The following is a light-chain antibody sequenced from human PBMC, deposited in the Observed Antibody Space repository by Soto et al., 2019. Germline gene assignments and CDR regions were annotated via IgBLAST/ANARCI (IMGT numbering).Light chain of an antibody. V-gene: IGLV2-11*01. J-gene: IGLJ2*01. Sequence: QSALTLSRSVSGSPGQSVIISCTGTTSDVGGYNYISWYQQHPGKAPKLIIYDVTERPSGVPDRFSGSKSGNTASLTISGLQAEDEADYYCCSYAGSYTFIFGGWTKLTVL. CDR2: DVT. CDR1: TSDVGGYNY. CDR3: CSYAGSYTFI.